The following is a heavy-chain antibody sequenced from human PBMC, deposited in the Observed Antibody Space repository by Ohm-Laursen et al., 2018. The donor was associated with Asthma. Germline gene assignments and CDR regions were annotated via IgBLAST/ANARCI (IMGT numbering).Heavy chain of an antibody. CDR3: ARAVSGYYDFWSGYKVWFDP. Sequence: GSSVKVSCKASGYTFTSYDINWVRQATGQGLEWMGWMNPNSGNTGYAQKFQGRVTMTRNTSISTAYMELSSLRSEDTAVYYCARAVSGYYDFWSGYKVWFDPWGQGTLVTVSS. J-gene: IGHJ5*02. V-gene: IGHV1-8*01. CDR2: MNPNSGNT. D-gene: IGHD3-3*01. CDR1: GYTFTSYD.